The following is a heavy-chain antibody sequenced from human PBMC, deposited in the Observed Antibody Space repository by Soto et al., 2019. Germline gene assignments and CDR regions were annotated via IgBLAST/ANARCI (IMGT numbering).Heavy chain of an antibody. CDR2: LYHTGNT. D-gene: IGHD2-21*01. CDR3: AGAAILSPSVS. J-gene: IGHJ5*02. V-gene: IGHV4-4*02. CDR1: SGSFGSGIW. Sequence: VQLQESGPGLVEPSGTLSLTCTASSGSFGSGIWWRWVRQPPGKGLEWIGELYHTGNTNYNPSLKGRLTMSVDESKNQFSRSLSAVDAANTAVNYWAGAAILSPSVSWGRETLVTVP.